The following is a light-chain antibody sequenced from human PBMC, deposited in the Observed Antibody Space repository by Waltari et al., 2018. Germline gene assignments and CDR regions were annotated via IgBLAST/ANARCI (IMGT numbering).Light chain of an antibody. CDR1: QRVFYSSTKKNH. J-gene: IGKJ4*01. Sequence: DNVLTQSPDSLAVSLGERATINCKSSQRVFYSSTKKNHLAWYQQKPGQPPKLLIYWGSTREIGVPDRFTGSGSGTDFTLTISSLQAEDVAVYYCQQYYSNPLTFGGGTTVEIK. CDR2: WGS. CDR3: QQYYSNPLT. V-gene: IGKV4-1*01.